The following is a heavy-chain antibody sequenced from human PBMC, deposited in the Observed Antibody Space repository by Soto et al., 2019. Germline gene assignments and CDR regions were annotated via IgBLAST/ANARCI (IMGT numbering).Heavy chain of an antibody. Sequence: QVQLQQWGAGLLKPSETLSLTCAVYGGSFSGYYWNWIRQPPGKGLEWIGEINHSGSTNYNPSLKSRVTLSVDTSKNQFSLKVSSVTAADTAVYYCARGWGRIFDYWGEGTLVTVSS. CDR3: ARGWGRIFDY. CDR2: INHSGST. D-gene: IGHD7-27*01. V-gene: IGHV4-34*01. J-gene: IGHJ4*02. CDR1: GGSFSGYY.